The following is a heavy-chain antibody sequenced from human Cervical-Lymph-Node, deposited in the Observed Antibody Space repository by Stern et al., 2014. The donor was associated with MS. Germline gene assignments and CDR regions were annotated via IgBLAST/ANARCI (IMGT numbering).Heavy chain of an antibody. CDR3: ARVSASFDD. CDR2: IYYDGST. V-gene: IGHV4-59*01. Sequence: VQLVESGPGVVKPSETLSLTCTVSGGSISSYYWSWIRQPPGTGLELIGDIYYDGSTNNNSSLTSRVTISIATSTKQFSLKLDPVTAADTAVYFWARVSASFDDWGQGTLVTVSS. CDR1: GGSISSYY. J-gene: IGHJ4*02. D-gene: IGHD6-25*01.